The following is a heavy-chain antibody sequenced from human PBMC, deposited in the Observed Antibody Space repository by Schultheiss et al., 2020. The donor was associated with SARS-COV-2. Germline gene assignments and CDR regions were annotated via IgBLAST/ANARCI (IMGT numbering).Heavy chain of an antibody. Sequence: SETLSLTCTVSGASISSGGYYWTWVRQKPGKGLEWLGYIYDSGSTQHNPSLKSRLVMSIDTSKNQFSMRLTSVTAADTAVYYCATFPSGFLYFDYWGQGTPVTVSS. J-gene: IGHJ4*02. D-gene: IGHD6-19*01. CDR2: IYDSGST. CDR3: ATFPSGFLYFDY. V-gene: IGHV4-31*03. CDR1: GASISSGGYY.